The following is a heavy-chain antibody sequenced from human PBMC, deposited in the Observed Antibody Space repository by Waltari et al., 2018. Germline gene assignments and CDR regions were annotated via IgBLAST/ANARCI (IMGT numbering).Heavy chain of an antibody. Sequence: QVQLVESGGGVVQPGRSLRLSCAASGFTFSSYAMHWVRQAPGKGLEWVAVISYDGSNKYYADSVKGRFTISRDNSKNTLYLQMNSLRAEDTAVYYGAREFGFDCSSTSCFFDYWGQGTLVTVSS. D-gene: IGHD2-2*01. J-gene: IGHJ4*02. CDR2: ISYDGSNK. V-gene: IGHV3-30-3*01. CDR3: AREFGFDCSSTSCFFDY. CDR1: GFTFSSYA.